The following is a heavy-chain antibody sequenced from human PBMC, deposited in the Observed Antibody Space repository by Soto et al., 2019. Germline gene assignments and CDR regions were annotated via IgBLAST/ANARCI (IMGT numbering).Heavy chain of an antibody. CDR2: IYYSGST. J-gene: IGHJ5*02. CDR3: ARAPSVYCSGGSCLRWFGP. V-gene: IGHV4-59*13. D-gene: IGHD2-15*01. CDR1: GGSISSDY. Sequence: QVQLQESGPGLVKPSETPFLTCTVSGGSISSDYWTWLRQPPGEALEWMRYIYYSGSTNYNPTLRSRVTRSVDTPKNQFSLKLNSVTAAHTAVYYCARAPSVYCSGGSCLRWFGPWGQGTQVTVSS.